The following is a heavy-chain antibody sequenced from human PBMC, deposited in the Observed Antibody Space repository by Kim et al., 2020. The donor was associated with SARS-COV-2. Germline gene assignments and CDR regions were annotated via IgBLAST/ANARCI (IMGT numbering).Heavy chain of an antibody. Sequence: GESLKISCKGSGYSFTSYWISWVRQMPGKGLEWMGRIDPSDSYTNYSPSFQGHVTISADKSISTAYLQWSSLKASDTAMYYCARWGVDCSSTSCSNPYYYYYYGMDVWDQGTTVTVSS. D-gene: IGHD2-2*01. J-gene: IGHJ6*02. CDR1: GYSFTSYW. CDR2: IDPSDSYT. CDR3: ARWGVDCSSTSCSNPYYYYYYGMDV. V-gene: IGHV5-10-1*01.